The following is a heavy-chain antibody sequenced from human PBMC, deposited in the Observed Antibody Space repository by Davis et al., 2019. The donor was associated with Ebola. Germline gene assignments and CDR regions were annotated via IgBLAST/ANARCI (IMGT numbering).Heavy chain of an antibody. V-gene: IGHV3-9*01. D-gene: IGHD2-2*01. CDR1: GFTFDDYA. CDR3: AKSRYCSSTSCYDWFDP. Sequence: SLKISCAASGFTFDDYAMHWVRQAPGKGLEWVSGISWNSGSIGYADSVKGRFTISRDNAKNSLYLQMNSLRAEDTALYYCAKSRYCSSTSCYDWFDPWGQGTLVTVSS. J-gene: IGHJ5*02. CDR2: ISWNSGSI.